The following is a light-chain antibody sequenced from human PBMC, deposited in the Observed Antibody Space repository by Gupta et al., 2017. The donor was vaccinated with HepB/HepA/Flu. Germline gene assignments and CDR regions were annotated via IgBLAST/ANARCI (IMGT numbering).Light chain of an antibody. CDR3: RQQNGCPLT. CDR1: QGIRDD. V-gene: IGKV1-17*01. Sequence: DIQMTQSPSSLSASVGDRVTITCRASQGIRDDLSWYQQKPGRAPKRLIYSASSLKNGVPSRFSGSGSGTEFTLTISSRQPEDSAIYYCRQQNGCPLTFGQGTXLEI. J-gene: IGKJ5*01. CDR2: SAS.